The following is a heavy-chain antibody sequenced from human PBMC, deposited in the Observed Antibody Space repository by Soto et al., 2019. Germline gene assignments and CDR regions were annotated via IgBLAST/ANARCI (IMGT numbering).Heavy chain of an antibody. CDR3: ARGYHYYDSSGYDKWDAFDI. V-gene: IGHV3-21*01. CDR2: ISSSSSYI. Sequence: GRSLRLSCAASGFTFSSYSMNWVRQAPGKGLEWFSSISSSSSYIYYADSVKGRFTISRDNAKNSLYLQMNSLRAEDTAVYYCARGYHYYDSSGYDKWDAFDIWGQGTRVPVSS. CDR1: GFTFSSYS. D-gene: IGHD3-22*01. J-gene: IGHJ3*02.